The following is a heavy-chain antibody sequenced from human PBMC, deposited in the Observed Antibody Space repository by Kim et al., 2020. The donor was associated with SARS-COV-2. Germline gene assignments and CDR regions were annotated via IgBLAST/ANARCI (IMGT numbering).Heavy chain of an antibody. Sequence: YSQKFQGRVAITRDTSASNCYMELSSLRSEETALYYCARDWYNWNYYGMDVWGQGTTVTVSS. V-gene: IGHV1-3*01. J-gene: IGHJ6*02. D-gene: IGHD1-20*01. CDR3: ARDWYNWNYYGMDV.